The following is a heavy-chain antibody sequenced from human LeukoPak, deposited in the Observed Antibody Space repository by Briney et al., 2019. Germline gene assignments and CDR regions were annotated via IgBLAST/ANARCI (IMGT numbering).Heavy chain of an antibody. V-gene: IGHV1-2*02. Sequence: GASVKVSCKASGYTFTGYYMHWVRQAPGQGLEWMGWINPNSGGTNYAQKFQGRVTMTRDTSISTAYMELSRLRSDDTAVYYCARDWGYYDSTGTYHGVSWFDSWGQGTLVTVSS. D-gene: IGHD1-7*01. J-gene: IGHJ5*01. CDR1: GYTFTGYY. CDR3: ARDWGYYDSTGTYHGVSWFDS. CDR2: INPNSGGT.